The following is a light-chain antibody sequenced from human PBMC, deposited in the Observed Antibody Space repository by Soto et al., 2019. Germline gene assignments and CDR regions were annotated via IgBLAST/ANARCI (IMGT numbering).Light chain of an antibody. CDR2: GAS. CDR1: QSVSSN. CDR3: QQYNNWPPYT. Sequence: EIVMTQSPATLSVSPGERATLSCRASQSVSSNLAWYQQKPGQARRLLIYGASTRGTGIPARFSGSGSGTEFTLTISSLQSEDFAVYYCQQYNNWPPYTFGQGTKLEIK. V-gene: IGKV3D-15*01. J-gene: IGKJ2*01.